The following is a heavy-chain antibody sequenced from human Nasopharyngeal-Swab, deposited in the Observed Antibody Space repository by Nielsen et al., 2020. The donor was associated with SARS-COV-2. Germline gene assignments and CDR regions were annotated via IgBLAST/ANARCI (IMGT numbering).Heavy chain of an antibody. CDR1: GYTFTGYY. CDR3: ARVVGGNDYYYMDV. Sequence: ASVNVSCQASGYTFTGYYMHWVRQAPGQGLEWMGWINPYSGGTNYAQKFQGWVTMTRDTSISTAYMELSRLRSDDTAVYYCARVVGGNDYYYMDVWGKGTTVTVSS. V-gene: IGHV1-2*04. CDR2: INPYSGGT. D-gene: IGHD1-14*01. J-gene: IGHJ6*03.